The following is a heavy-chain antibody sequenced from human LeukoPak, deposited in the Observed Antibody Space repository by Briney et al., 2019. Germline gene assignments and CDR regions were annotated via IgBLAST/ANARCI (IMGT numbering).Heavy chain of an antibody. J-gene: IGHJ4*02. CDR3: ARDHCSSTSCYGLDY. CDR2: ISSSSSYI. V-gene: IGHV3-21*01. CDR1: GITLSNYG. D-gene: IGHD2-2*01. Sequence: GGSLRLSRAVSGITLSNYGMSWVRQAPGKGLEWVSSISSSSSYIYYADSVKGRFTISRDNAKNSLYLQMNSLRAEDTAVYYCARDHCSSTSCYGLDYWGQGTLVTVSS.